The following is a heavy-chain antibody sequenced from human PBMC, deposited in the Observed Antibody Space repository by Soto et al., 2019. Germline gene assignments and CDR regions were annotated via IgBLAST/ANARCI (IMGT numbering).Heavy chain of an antibody. CDR2: ISAYNGNT. Sequence: VQLVQSGAEVKKPGASVKVSCKASGYTFTSYGISWVRQAPGQGLEWMGWISAYNGNTNYAQKLQGRVTMTTDTSTSTAYMELRSLRSDDTAVYYCARDPPGYDFWSGPLDFDYWGQGTLVTVSS. J-gene: IGHJ4*02. CDR3: ARDPPGYDFWSGPLDFDY. CDR1: GYTFTSYG. V-gene: IGHV1-18*01. D-gene: IGHD3-3*01.